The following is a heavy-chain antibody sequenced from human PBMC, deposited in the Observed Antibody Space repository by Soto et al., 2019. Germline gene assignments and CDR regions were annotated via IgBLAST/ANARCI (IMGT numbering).Heavy chain of an antibody. V-gene: IGHV1-69*01. J-gene: IGHJ6*02. CDR3: AGRFLEWLETYYYYYGMDV. Sequence: QVQLVQSGAEVKKPGSSVKVSCKASGGTFSSYAISWVRQAPGQGLEWMGGIIPIFGTANYAQKFQGRVTITADEYTSTAYMELSSLRSEDTAVYYCAGRFLEWLETYYYYYGMDVWGQGTTVTVSS. CDR1: GGTFSSYA. D-gene: IGHD3-3*01. CDR2: IIPIFGTA.